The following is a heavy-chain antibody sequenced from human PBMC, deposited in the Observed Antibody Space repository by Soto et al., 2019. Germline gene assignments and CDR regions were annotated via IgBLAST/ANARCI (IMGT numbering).Heavy chain of an antibody. Sequence: PGGSLRLSCAASGFTFSSYSMNWVRQAPGKGLEWVSSISSSSSYIYYADSVKGRFTISRDNAKNSLYLQMNSLRAEDTAVYYCARPRRYCSGGSCYPYGMDFRGQGTTVTVSS. V-gene: IGHV3-21*01. CDR1: GFTFSSYS. J-gene: IGHJ6*02. CDR2: ISSSSSYI. CDR3: ARPRRYCSGGSCYPYGMDF. D-gene: IGHD2-15*01.